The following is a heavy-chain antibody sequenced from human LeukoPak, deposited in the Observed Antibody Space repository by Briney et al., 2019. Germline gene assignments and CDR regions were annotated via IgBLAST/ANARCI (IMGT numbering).Heavy chain of an antibody. J-gene: IGHJ5*02. V-gene: IGHV5-51*01. D-gene: IGHD3-22*01. CDR3: ARQAPMINNWFDP. CDR2: FYPGDSDT. Sequence: GAALQIPCKGSGYIFTSYWIGCVRQMPGKRLEWTGIFYPGDSDTRTSPALQGKVTISADKSISTAYLQWSSLKASDTAMYSCARQAPMINNWFDPWGEGTLVTVSS. CDR1: GYIFTSYW.